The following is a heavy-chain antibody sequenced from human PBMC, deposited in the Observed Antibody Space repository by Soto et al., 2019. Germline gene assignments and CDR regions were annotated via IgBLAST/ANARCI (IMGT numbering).Heavy chain of an antibody. CDR1: GGSINSGDYY. V-gene: IGHV4-30-4*01. D-gene: IGHD4-17*01. Sequence: QVQLQESGPGLVKPSQTLSLTCTVSGGSINSGDYYWSCLRQPPGKGLEWIGYIYYSGSTFYNPSLKSRVTISVDTSKNEFSLKVNSVTAADTAVYYCAIFTIYADYGGRRFDPWGQGTLVTVSS. CDR3: AIFTIYADYGGRRFDP. CDR2: IYYSGST. J-gene: IGHJ5*02.